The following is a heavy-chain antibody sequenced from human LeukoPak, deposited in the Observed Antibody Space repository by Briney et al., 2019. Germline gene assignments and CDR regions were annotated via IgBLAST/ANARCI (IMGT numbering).Heavy chain of an antibody. CDR3: ARDYYDSSGGFDY. CDR1: GYTFTGYY. V-gene: IGHV1-2*06. Sequence: ASVKVSCKASGYTFTGYYMHWVRQAPGQGLEWMGRINPNSGGTNYAQKFQGRVTMTRDTSISTAYIELSRLRSDDTAVYYCARDYYDSSGGFDYWGQGTLVTVSS. J-gene: IGHJ4*02. D-gene: IGHD3-22*01. CDR2: INPNSGGT.